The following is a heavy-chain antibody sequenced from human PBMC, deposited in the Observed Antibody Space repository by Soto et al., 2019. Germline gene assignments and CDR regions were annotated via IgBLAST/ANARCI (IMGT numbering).Heavy chain of an antibody. CDR2: ISGSGGST. CDR3: AKSPAPGIVVIGWFDP. D-gene: IGHD2-15*01. Sequence: PGGSLRLSCGASGFTFSDYAMSWVRQGPGKGLEWVSTISGSGGSTYYADSVEGRFTISRDNSKGTLNLQMNSLRAEDTAVYYCAKSPAPGIVVIGWFDPWGQGTRVTVSS. V-gene: IGHV3-23*01. CDR1: GFTFSDYA. J-gene: IGHJ5*02.